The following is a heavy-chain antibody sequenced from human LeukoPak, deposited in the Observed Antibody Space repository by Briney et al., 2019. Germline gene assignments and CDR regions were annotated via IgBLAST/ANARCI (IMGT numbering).Heavy chain of an antibody. V-gene: IGHV3-21*01. CDR1: GFTFSSYS. D-gene: IGHD2-21*02. CDR2: ITISSDK. CDR3: AREISDCCYFDC. Sequence: GGSLRLSCAASGFTFSSYSMNWVRQTPGKGLEWVSSITISSDKYYTDSVKGRFTISRDNAKNSLYLQMSSLKAEDTAVYYCAREISDCCYFDCWGQGTLVTASS. J-gene: IGHJ4*02.